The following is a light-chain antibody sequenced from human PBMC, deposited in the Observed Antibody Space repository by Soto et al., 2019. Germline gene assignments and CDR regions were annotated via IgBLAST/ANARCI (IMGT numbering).Light chain of an antibody. CDR2: DAS. V-gene: IGKV1-33*01. J-gene: IGKJ4*01. CDR3: QQYDNLPLT. CDR1: QDISNY. Sequence: IQMTQSPSSLSASVGDRVIITCQASQDISNYLNWYQQKPGKAPKLLIYDASNLETGVPSRFSGSGSGTDFTFTISSLQPEDIATYYCQQYDNLPLTFGGGTKVEIK.